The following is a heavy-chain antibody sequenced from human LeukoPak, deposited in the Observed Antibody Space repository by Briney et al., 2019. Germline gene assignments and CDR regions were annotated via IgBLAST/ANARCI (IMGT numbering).Heavy chain of an antibody. CDR2: IYYSGST. D-gene: IGHD3-10*01. V-gene: IGHV4-30-4*01. Sequence: SETLSLTCTVSGGSISSGDYYWSWVRQPPGKGLEWIGYIYYSGSTYYNPSLKSRVTISVDTSKNQFSLKLSSVTAADTAVYYCASEGGITMVRGVINYWGQGTLVTVSS. CDR3: ASEGGITMVRGVINY. CDR1: GGSISSGDYY. J-gene: IGHJ4*02.